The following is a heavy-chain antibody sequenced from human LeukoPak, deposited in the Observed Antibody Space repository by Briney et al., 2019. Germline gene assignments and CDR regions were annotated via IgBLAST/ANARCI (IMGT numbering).Heavy chain of an antibody. CDR3: TTALLWFRELSDFDY. CDR1: GFTFSNAW. V-gene: IGHV3-15*01. J-gene: IGHJ4*02. Sequence: GGSLRLSCAASGFTFSNAWMNWVRQAPGKGLEWVGRIKSKTDGGTTDYAAPVKGRFTISRDDSKNTLSLQMNSLKTEDTAVYYCTTALLWFRELSDFDYWGQGTLVTVSS. CDR2: IKSKTDGGTT. D-gene: IGHD3-10*01.